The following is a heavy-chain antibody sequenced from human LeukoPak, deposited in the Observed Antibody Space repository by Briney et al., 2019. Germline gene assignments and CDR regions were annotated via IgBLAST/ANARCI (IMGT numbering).Heavy chain of an antibody. CDR3: ARDFYVGSGSYYIGY. D-gene: IGHD3-10*01. J-gene: IGHJ4*02. V-gene: IGHV3-33*08. Sequence: GGSLRLSCAASGFTFSSYEMNWVRQAPGKGLEWVAVIWYDGSNKYYADSVKGRFTISRDNSKNTLYLQMNSLRAEDTAVYYCARDFYVGSGSYYIGYWGQGTLVTVSS. CDR1: GFTFSSYE. CDR2: IWYDGSNK.